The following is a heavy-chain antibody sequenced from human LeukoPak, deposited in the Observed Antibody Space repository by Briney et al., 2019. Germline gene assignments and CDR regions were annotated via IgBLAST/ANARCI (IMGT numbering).Heavy chain of an antibody. CDR1: GFTFSSYS. Sequence: GGSLRLSCAASGFTFSSYSMNWVRQAPGKGLEWVSSISSGSSYIYCADSVKGRFTISRDNAKNSLYLQMNSLRAEDTAVYYCARDWDHDTPQYYDILTGSPEPFDIWGQGTMVTVSS. D-gene: IGHD3-9*01. V-gene: IGHV3-21*01. J-gene: IGHJ3*02. CDR2: ISSGSSYI. CDR3: ARDWDHDTPQYYDILTGSPEPFDI.